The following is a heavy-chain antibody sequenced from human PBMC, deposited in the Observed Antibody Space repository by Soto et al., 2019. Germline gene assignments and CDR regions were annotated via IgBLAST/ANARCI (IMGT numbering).Heavy chain of an antibody. CDR2: ISSNGGST. CDR3: ARGRWATFDC. CDR1: GFIFSNYD. Sequence: EVQLVESGESLVQPGGSLRLSCAASGFIFSNYDMHWVRQAPGKGLEYVSAISSNGGSTYYANSVKGRFTISRDNSKNTLYLQTASLRAEDMAVYYCARGRWATFDCWGQGTLVTVSS. D-gene: IGHD1-26*01. J-gene: IGHJ4*02. V-gene: IGHV3-64*01.